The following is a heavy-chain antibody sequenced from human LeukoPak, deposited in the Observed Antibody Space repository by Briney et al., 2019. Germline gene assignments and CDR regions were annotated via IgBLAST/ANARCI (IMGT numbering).Heavy chain of an antibody. J-gene: IGHJ4*02. V-gene: IGHV4-59*11. CDR2: IYYSGST. Sequence: SETLSLTCTVPGGSISSHYWSWIRQPPGKGLEWIGYIYYSGSTNYNPSLKSRVTISVDTSKNQFSLKLSSVTAADTAVYYCAREARRDGYNHIDYWGQGTLVTVSS. CDR3: AREARRDGYNHIDY. D-gene: IGHD5-24*01. CDR1: GGSISSHY.